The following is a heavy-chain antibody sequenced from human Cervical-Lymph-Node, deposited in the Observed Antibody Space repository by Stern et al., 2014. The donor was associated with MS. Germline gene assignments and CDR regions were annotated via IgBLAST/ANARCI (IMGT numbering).Heavy chain of an antibody. CDR2: ISSSSSTI. CDR3: ASDGLIVGASLWAFDY. D-gene: IGHD1-26*01. Sequence: EVQLVESGGGLVQPGGSLRLSCAASGFTFSSYSMNWVRQAPGKGLEWISYISSSSSTIYYADSVKGRFTISRDNAENSLYLQMNSLRAEDTAVYYCASDGLIVGASLWAFDYWGQGTLVTVSS. V-gene: IGHV3-48*01. J-gene: IGHJ4*02. CDR1: GFTFSSYS.